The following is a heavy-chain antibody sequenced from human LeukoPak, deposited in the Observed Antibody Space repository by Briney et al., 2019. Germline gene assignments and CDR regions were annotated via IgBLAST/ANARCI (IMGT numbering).Heavy chain of an antibody. CDR3: ARVRSSGLVDY. J-gene: IGHJ4*02. CDR2: ISSSSSTI. V-gene: IGHV3-48*01. Sequence: GGSLRLSCTASGFTFSTYSMNWVRQAPGKGLEWVSYISSSSSTIYYADSVKGRFTISRDNSKNTLYLQMNSLRAEDTAVYYCARVRSSGLVDYWGQGTLVTVSS. CDR1: GFTFSTYS. D-gene: IGHD6-19*01.